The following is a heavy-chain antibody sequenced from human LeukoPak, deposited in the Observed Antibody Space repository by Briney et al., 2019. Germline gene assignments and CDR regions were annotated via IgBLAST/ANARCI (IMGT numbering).Heavy chain of an antibody. CDR3: ARGFQLESTDY. V-gene: IGHV3-48*01. Sequence: PGGSLRLSCAASGFTFSSYSMNWVRQAPGKGLEWVSYISSSSSTIYYADSVKGRFTISRDNAKNSLYLQMNSLGAEDTAVYYCARGFQLESTDYWGQGTLVTVSS. CDR2: ISSSSSTI. J-gene: IGHJ4*02. D-gene: IGHD1-1*01. CDR1: GFTFSSYS.